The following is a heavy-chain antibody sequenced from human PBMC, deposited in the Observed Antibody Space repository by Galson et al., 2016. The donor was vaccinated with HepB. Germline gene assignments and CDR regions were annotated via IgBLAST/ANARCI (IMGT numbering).Heavy chain of an antibody. V-gene: IGHV4-39*01. Sequence: SETLSLTCTVSGGSFSSGHYYWAWIRQPPGKGLEWIGTIYHSGGSYYNPSLKSRVTISVDTSSDQFSLRLTSVTAADTAVYSCARHVRMGNTYNDFWSDRGFDPWGQGTLVTVSS. CDR1: GGSFSSGHYY. J-gene: IGHJ5*02. D-gene: IGHD3-3*01. CDR2: IYHSGGS. CDR3: ARHVRMGNTYNDFWSDRGFDP.